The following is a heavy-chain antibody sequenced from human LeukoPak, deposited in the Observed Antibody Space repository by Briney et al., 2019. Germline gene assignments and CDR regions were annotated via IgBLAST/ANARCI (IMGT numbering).Heavy chain of an antibody. CDR1: GGSISSYY. V-gene: IGHV4-59*12. D-gene: IGHD3-10*01. CDR3: ARELPLYYYGSGGPNFDY. J-gene: IGHJ4*02. Sequence: SETLSLTCTVSGGSISSYYWSWIRQPPGKGLEWIGYIYYSGSTNYNPSLKSRVTISVDTSKNQFSLKLSSVTAADTAVYYCARELPLYYYGSGGPNFDYWGQGTLVTVSS. CDR2: IYYSGST.